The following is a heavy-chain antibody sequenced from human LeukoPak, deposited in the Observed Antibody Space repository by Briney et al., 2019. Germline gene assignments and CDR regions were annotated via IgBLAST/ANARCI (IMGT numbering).Heavy chain of an antibody. CDR2: IAYGGSNK. D-gene: IGHD3-22*01. CDR3: ARVAVRESSGYNSWAPFDY. V-gene: IGHV3-30*03. Sequence: GGSLRLSCAASGFTFNSYAMHWVRQTPGKGREWVAAIAYGGSNKDHADSVKGRLTISRDNSKNTLYLQKNSLRVEDTAVYYCARVAVRESSGYNSWAPFDYWGQGTLVTVSS. CDR1: GFTFNSYA. J-gene: IGHJ4*02.